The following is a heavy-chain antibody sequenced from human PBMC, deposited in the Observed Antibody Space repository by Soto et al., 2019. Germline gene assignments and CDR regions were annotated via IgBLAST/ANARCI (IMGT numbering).Heavy chain of an antibody. CDR2: IYTSGST. J-gene: IGHJ5*02. D-gene: IGHD2-15*01. V-gene: IGHV4-4*07. CDR3: ARLESVPRIRSHCSGGSCYYDPEYNWFDP. Sequence: ESLSRTCPVSGGSISSYYWSWIRQPSGKGLEWIGLIYTSGSTNYNPSLKSRVTMSVDTSKNQFSLKLSSVTAADTAVYYCARLESVPRIRSHCSGGSCYYDPEYNWFDPWGQGTLVTVSS. CDR1: GGSISSYY.